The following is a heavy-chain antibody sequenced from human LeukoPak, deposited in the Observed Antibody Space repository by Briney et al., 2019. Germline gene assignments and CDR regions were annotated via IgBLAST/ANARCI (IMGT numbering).Heavy chain of an antibody. V-gene: IGHV3-15*01. CDR3: TTAGPHESFDY. CDR2: IKSKTDGGTT. J-gene: IGHJ4*02. CDR1: GFTFSAYT. Sequence: PGGSLRLSCAASGASGFTFSAYTMSWARQAPGKGLEWVGRIKSKTDGGTTDYAALVKGRFTISRDDSKNTLYLRMNSLKAEDTAVYYCTTAGPHESFDYWGQGTLVTVSS.